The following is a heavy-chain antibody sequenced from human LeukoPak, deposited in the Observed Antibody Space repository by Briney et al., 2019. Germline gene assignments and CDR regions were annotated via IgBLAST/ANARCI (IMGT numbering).Heavy chain of an antibody. D-gene: IGHD2-15*01. CDR3: ASNGGSLGFDY. J-gene: IGHJ4*02. CDR1: GYTFTSYY. CDR2: INPSGGST. V-gene: IGHV1-46*01. Sequence: GASVKVSCKPSGYTFTSYYMHWVRQAPGQGLEWMGIINPSGGSTSNAQKFQGRVTMTRDTSTSTVYMELSSLRSEDTAVYYCASNGGSLGFDYWGQGTLVTVSS.